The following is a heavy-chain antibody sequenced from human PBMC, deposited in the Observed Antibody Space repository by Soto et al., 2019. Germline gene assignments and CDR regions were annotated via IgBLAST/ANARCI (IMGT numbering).Heavy chain of an antibody. D-gene: IGHD4-17*01. CDR1: GFTFSSYA. Sequence: PGGSLRLSCAASGFTFSSYAMHWVRQAPGKGLEWVAVISYDGSNKYYADSVKGRFTISRDNSKNTLYLQMNSLRAEDTAVCYCARVFKPSTVTTEYFDVWGQGTLVTVSS. V-gene: IGHV3-30-3*01. J-gene: IGHJ4*02. CDR2: ISYDGSNK. CDR3: ARVFKPSTVTTEYFDV.